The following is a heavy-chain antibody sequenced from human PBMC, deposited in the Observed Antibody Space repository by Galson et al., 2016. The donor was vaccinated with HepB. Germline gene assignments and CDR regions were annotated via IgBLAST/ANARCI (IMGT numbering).Heavy chain of an antibody. CDR3: ARQRAVAGSNFGVYYYFGMDV. CDR2: IYPDDSDT. V-gene: IGHV5-51*01. D-gene: IGHD6-19*01. CDR1: GYNFTNYW. J-gene: IGHJ6*02. Sequence: QSGAEVKKPGESLKISCRGSGYNFTNYWIGWVRQMPGKGLEWMGIIYPDDSDTRYSPSFQGQVTISVDKSISTAYLQWSSLRASDSAMYYCARQRAVAGSNFGVYYYFGMDVWGQGTTVTVSS.